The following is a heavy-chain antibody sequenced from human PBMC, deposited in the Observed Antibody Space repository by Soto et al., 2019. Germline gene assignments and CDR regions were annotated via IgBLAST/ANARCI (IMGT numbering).Heavy chain of an antibody. CDR3: ASDRRADYLAR. Sequence: QAQLVESGGCLVKPGGSLRLSCAASGFTVSDYYTSWIRQSPWEGLEWVSYISGDGSTTYYAYSVRGRVTISRDNAKNSLYLQMNSLRAEDTAVYYCASDRRADYLARWGQGTLVTVSS. V-gene: IGHV3-11*01. D-gene: IGHD3-16*01. CDR2: ISGDGSTT. J-gene: IGHJ4*02. CDR1: GFTVSDYY.